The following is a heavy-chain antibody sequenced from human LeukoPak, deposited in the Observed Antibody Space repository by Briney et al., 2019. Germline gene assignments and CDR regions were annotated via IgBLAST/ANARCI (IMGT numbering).Heavy chain of an antibody. CDR1: GGSFSGYY. J-gene: IGHJ4*02. V-gene: IGHV4-34*01. CDR2: INHSGST. Sequence: PSETLSLTCAVYGGSFSGYYWRWMGQPPGKGLAWIGEINHSGSTNYNPSLKSRVTISVDTSKNQFSLKLSSVTAADTAVYYCARRRIMITFGGPRYFDYWGQGTLVTVPS. CDR3: ARRRIMITFGGPRYFDY. D-gene: IGHD3-16*01.